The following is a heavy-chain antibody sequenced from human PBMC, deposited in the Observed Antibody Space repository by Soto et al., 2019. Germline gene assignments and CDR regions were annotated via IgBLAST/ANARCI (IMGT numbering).Heavy chain of an antibody. CDR3: AGDNSDYSNYVYWFDP. D-gene: IGHD4-4*01. CDR1: GGSISSGGYY. J-gene: IGHJ5*02. CDR2: IYYSGST. V-gene: IGHV4-31*03. Sequence: QVQLQESGPGLVKPSQTLSLTCTVSGGSISSGGYYWSWIRQHPGKGLEWIGYIYYSGSTYYNPSLKSRVTISVDTSKNQFSLKLSSVTAADTAVYYCAGDNSDYSNYVYWFDPWGQGTLVTVSS.